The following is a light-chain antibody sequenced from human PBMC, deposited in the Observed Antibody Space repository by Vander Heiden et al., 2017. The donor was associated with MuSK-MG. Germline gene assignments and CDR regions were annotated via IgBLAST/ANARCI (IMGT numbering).Light chain of an antibody. CDR3: QVWGGRSDPHYV. CDR1: NIESKS. CDR2: DDS. Sequence: SYVLTQPPSVSVAPGQTARIPCGGNNIESKSVHWYQQKPGQAPVLVVYDDSDRPSGIPERFSGSNSGNTATLTISRVEAGDEADYFCQVWGGRSDPHYVFAPGTKVTGL. V-gene: IGLV3-21*02. J-gene: IGLJ1*01.